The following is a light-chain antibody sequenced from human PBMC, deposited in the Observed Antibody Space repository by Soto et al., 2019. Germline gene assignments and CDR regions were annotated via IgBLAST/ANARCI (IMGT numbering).Light chain of an antibody. CDR3: QQSNNWPWT. V-gene: IGKV3-15*01. J-gene: IGKJ1*01. CDR1: QSISDT. CDR2: GAS. Sequence: EIVMTQSPATLSVSPGGRATLSCRASQSISDTLAWYQQKPGQAPRLLIHGASTRATGFPARFSGSGSGTDFTLTISSLQSEDFAVYYCQQSNNWPWTFGQGTKV.